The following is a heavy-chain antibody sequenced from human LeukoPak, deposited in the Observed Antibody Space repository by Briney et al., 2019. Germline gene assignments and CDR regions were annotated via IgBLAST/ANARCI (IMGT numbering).Heavy chain of an antibody. CDR2: VYTSGNT. CDR1: GGSITSSSYD. J-gene: IGHJ3*02. CDR3: ARGTGNAFDI. V-gene: IGHV4-61*02. Sequence: SETLSLTCTVSGGSITSSSYDWNWIRQPAGKGLGWIGRVYTSGNTNYSPSLKSRVTISVDTSKNQFSLKLSSVTATDTAVYYCARGTGNAFDIWGQGTMVTVSS. D-gene: IGHD1-14*01.